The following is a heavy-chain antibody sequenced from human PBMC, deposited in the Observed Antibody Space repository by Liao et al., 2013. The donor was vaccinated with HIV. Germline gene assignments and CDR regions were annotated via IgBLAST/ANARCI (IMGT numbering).Heavy chain of an antibody. CDR1: GGSISSGSYY. V-gene: IGHV4-61*02. Sequence: QVQLQESGPGLVKPSQTLSLTCTVSGGSISSGSYYWSWIRQPAGRLEWIGRIYTSGXTNYNPSLKSRVTISVDTSKNQFSLKLSSVTAADTAVYYCARGXQWLVSDYWGQGTLVTVSS. CDR3: ARGXQWLVSDY. CDR2: IYTSGXT. D-gene: IGHD6-19*01. J-gene: IGHJ4*02.